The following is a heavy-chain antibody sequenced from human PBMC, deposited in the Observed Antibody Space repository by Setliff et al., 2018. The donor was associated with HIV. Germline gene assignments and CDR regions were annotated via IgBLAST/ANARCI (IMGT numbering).Heavy chain of an antibody. D-gene: IGHD6-13*01. CDR3: ARGGFLGSSSWYSIGDYYYGMDV. CDR2: ISAYNGNT. J-gene: IGHJ6*02. CDR1: GYTFTSYG. Sequence: ASVKVSCKASGYTFTSYGISWVRQAPGQGLEWMGWISAYNGNTNYAQKLQGRVTMTTDTSTSTAYMELRSLRSDDTAVYYCARGGFLGSSSWYSIGDYYYGMDVWGQGTTVTVSS. V-gene: IGHV1-18*01.